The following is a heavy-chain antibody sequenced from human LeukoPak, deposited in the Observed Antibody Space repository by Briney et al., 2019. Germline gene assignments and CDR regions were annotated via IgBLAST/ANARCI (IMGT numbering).Heavy chain of an antibody. Sequence: SETLSPTCTVSGDSISSNYWTWIRQPPGKGLEWIGYIYYSGSTNYNPSLKSRVTISVDTSKNQFSLKLSSVTAADTAVYYCVSHPYSSYYYHMDVWGRGTTVTVSS. CDR1: GDSISSNY. CDR3: VSHPYSSYYYHMDV. CDR2: IYYSGST. J-gene: IGHJ6*02. V-gene: IGHV4-59*01. D-gene: IGHD5-18*01.